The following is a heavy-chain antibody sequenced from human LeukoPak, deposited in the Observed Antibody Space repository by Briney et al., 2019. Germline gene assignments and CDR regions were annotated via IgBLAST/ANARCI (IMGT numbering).Heavy chain of an antibody. J-gene: IGHJ1*01. Sequence: LSETLSLTCTVSGDSVTSGYWSWIRQPPGKGLEWIGYIYDSGITDYNPSLKSRLTISVDTSNNQFSLNLSSVTAADTAVYYCAGRGHRYSRDWGQGILVTVSS. V-gene: IGHV4-4*09. CDR1: GDSVTSGY. CDR2: IYDSGIT. CDR3: AGRGHRYSRD. D-gene: IGHD2-15*01.